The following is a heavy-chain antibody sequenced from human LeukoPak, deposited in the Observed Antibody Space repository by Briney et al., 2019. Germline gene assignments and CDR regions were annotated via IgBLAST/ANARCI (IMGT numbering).Heavy chain of an antibody. D-gene: IGHD6-13*01. V-gene: IGHV4-34*01. Sequence: KPSETLSLTCAVYGGSFSGYYWSWIRQPPGKGLEWIGEINHSGSTNYNPSLESRVTISVDTSKNQFSLKLSSVTAADTAVYYCARGRYSREVDPWGQGTLVTVSS. CDR2: INHSGST. J-gene: IGHJ5*02. CDR3: ARGRYSREVDP. CDR1: GGSFSGYY.